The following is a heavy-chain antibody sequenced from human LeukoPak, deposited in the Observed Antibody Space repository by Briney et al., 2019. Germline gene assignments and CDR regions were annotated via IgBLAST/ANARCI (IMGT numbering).Heavy chain of an antibody. D-gene: IGHD3-9*01. J-gene: IGHJ4*02. CDR1: GGSISSGSYY. CDR2: IYTSGST. CDR3: ARAYDILTGPTTTLFDY. V-gene: IGHV4-61*02. Sequence: SETLSLTCTVSGGSISSGSYYWSWIRQPAGKGLEWIGRIYTSGSTNYNPSLKSRVTISVDTSKNQFSLKLSSVTAADTAVYYCARAYDILTGPTTTLFDYWGQGTLVTVSS.